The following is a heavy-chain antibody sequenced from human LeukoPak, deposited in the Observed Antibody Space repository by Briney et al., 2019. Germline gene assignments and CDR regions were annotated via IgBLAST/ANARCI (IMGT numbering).Heavy chain of an antibody. CDR3: ARLAGGSYSDY. Sequence: GGSLRLSCAASGFTFSSYGMNWVRQAPGKGLEWVAFIRYDGNNKYSADSVKGRFTISRDDSKNTLYLQMNSLRAEDTAVYYCARLAGGSYSDYWGQGTLVTVSS. CDR1: GFTFSSYG. D-gene: IGHD1-26*01. V-gene: IGHV3-30*02. J-gene: IGHJ4*02. CDR2: IRYDGNNK.